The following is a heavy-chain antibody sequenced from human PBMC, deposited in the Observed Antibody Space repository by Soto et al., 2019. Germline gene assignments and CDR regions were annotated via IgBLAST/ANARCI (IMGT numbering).Heavy chain of an antibody. CDR3: ARAPGTNLAMGRTGPFDY. CDR2: LGRTGTRT. Sequence: PGGSLRLSCAASRFTFSTYAMSWVRQAPGKGLEWVSTLGRTGTRTYYADSVKGRFTISRDNAKNSLYLQMSSLRAEDTAVYYCARAPGTNLAMGRTGPFDYWGQGTLVTVSS. D-gene: IGHD5-18*01. CDR1: RFTFSTYA. V-gene: IGHV3-23*01. J-gene: IGHJ4*02.